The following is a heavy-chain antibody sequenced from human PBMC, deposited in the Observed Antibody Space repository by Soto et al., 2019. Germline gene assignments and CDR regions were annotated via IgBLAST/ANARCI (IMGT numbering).Heavy chain of an antibody. J-gene: IGHJ3*02. CDR2: ISSSSSYI. D-gene: IGHD6-19*01. V-gene: IGHV3-21*01. Sequence: EVQLVESGGGLVKPGGSLRLSCAASGFTFSSYSMNWVRQAPGKGLEWVSSISSSSSYIYYADSVKGRFTISRDNAKNSLYLQMNSLRAEDTAVYYCARDGIAVAGLDAFDIWGQGTMVTVSS. CDR3: ARDGIAVAGLDAFDI. CDR1: GFTFSSYS.